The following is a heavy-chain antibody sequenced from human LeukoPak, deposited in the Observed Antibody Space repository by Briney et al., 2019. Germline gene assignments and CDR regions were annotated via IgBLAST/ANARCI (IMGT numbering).Heavy chain of an antibody. CDR1: GFTFSSYW. CDR2: INSDESST. D-gene: IGHD2-15*01. J-gene: IGHJ6*02. CDR3: AKGIAPMDV. V-gene: IGHV3-74*01. Sequence: PGGSLRLSCAASGFTFSSYWMHWVRQAPGKGLVWVTRINSDESSTNYADSVKGRFTISRDSSKNTLYLQMNSLRAEDTAVYYCAKGIAPMDVWGQGTTVIVSS.